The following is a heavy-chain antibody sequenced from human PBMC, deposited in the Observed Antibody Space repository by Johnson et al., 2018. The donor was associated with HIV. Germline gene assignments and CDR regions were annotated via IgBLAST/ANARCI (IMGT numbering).Heavy chain of an antibody. D-gene: IGHD6-6*01. V-gene: IGHV3-30*03. Sequence: QMLLVESGGGVVQPGRSLRLSCAASGFTFSSYGMNWVRQAPGKGLEWVAVISYDGSDKYYADSVKGRFTISRDNSKNTLYLQMNSLRAEDTAVYYCARDQSSRQAFDIWGQGTMVTVSS. CDR1: GFTFSSYG. J-gene: IGHJ3*02. CDR3: ARDQSSRQAFDI. CDR2: ISYDGSDK.